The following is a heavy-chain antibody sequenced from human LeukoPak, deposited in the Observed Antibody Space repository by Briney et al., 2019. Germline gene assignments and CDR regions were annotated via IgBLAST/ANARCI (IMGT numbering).Heavy chain of an antibody. CDR1: GFTFGTYW. Sequence: GGSLRLSCAASGFTFGTYWMSWVRQAPGKGLEWVANIKQDGSAKNYVDSAMGRFTISRDSAKNSLYLQMNSLRAEDTAVYYCAVAAGWEQAYWGQGTLVTVSS. D-gene: IGHD1-26*01. V-gene: IGHV3-7*01. CDR3: AVAAGWEQAY. CDR2: IKQDGSAK. J-gene: IGHJ4*02.